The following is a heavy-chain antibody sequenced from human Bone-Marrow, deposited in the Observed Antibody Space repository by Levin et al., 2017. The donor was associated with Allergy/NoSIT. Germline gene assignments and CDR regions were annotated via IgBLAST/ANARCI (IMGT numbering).Heavy chain of an antibody. J-gene: IGHJ4*02. CDR3: ARGSLFGVVIHFDY. Sequence: ASVKVSCKASGYSFTGHYIYWVRQAPGQGPEWMGWVNPNNGGTYSTHNFQGRVIMTRDTSISTAYMELSRLRSDDTAVYYCARGSLFGVVIHFDYWGQGTLVTVSS. D-gene: IGHD3-3*01. V-gene: IGHV1-2*02. CDR1: GYSFTGHY. CDR2: VNPNNGGT.